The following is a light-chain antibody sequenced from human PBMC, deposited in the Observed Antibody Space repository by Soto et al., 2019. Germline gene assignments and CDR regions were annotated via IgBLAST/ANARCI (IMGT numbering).Light chain of an antibody. Sequence: QSALTQPPSVSGAPGQRVTISCTGSSSNIGAGYDVHWYQQLPGTAPKLLIYGNSNRPSGVPDRVSGSKSGTSASLAITGLQAEDEADYYCQSYDSSLSGYVVFGGGTQLTVL. V-gene: IGLV1-40*01. J-gene: IGLJ2*01. CDR2: GNS. CDR3: QSYDSSLSGYVV. CDR1: SSNIGAGYD.